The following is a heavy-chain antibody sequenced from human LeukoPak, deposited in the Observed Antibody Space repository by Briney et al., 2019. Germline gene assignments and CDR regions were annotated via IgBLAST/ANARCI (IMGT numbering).Heavy chain of an antibody. D-gene: IGHD3-10*01. CDR3: ASASVFPGGSGSLDI. CDR2: INHSGST. J-gene: IGHJ3*02. CDR1: GASISSSNW. Sequence: PSETLSLTCAVSGASISSSNWWSCVRQPPGKGLEWIGEINHSGSTNYNPSLKSRVNISVDKSKNQFSLKLSSVTAADTAVYYCASASVFPGGSGSLDIWGQGTMVTVSS. V-gene: IGHV4-4*02.